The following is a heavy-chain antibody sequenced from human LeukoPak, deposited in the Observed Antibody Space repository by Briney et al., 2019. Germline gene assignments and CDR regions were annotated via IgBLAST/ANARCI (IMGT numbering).Heavy chain of an antibody. V-gene: IGHV3-30*03. CDR1: GFTFSSYG. Sequence: GGSLRLSCAASGFTFSSYGMHWVRQAPGKGLEGVAVISYDGSNKYYADSVKGRFTISRDNSKNTLYLQMNSLRAEDTAVYYCASTAALRPITMVRGVIITPFDYWGQGTLVTVSS. CDR2: ISYDGSNK. J-gene: IGHJ4*02. CDR3: ASTAALRPITMVRGVIITPFDY. D-gene: IGHD3-10*01.